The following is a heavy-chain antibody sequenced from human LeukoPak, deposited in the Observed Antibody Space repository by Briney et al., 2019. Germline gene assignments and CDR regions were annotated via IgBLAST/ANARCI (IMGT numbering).Heavy chain of an antibody. D-gene: IGHD1-26*01. J-gene: IGHJ4*02. V-gene: IGHV3-66*01. CDR1: GFTVSSNF. Sequence: GGSLRLSCAVSGFTVSSNFMSWVRQAPGKGPEWVSVIYTSGITYYADSVRVRFTISRDNSKNTLYLQMDSLTAEDTAVYYCAREDAGGTYSFDYWGQGTLVTVSS. CDR2: IYTSGIT. CDR3: AREDAGGTYSFDY.